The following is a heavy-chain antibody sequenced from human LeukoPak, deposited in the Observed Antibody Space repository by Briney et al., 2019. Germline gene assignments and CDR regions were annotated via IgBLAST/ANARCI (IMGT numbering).Heavy chain of an antibody. CDR3: ARDGYDSSGYYYGFDY. D-gene: IGHD3-22*01. CDR1: GGSISSYY. V-gene: IGHV4-59*01. Sequence: SETLSLTCTVSGGSISSYYWSWIRQPPGKGLEWIGYIYYSGSTNYNPSLKSRVTISVDTSKNQFSLKLSSVTAADTAVYYCARDGYDSSGYYYGFDYWGQGTLVTVSS. CDR2: IYYSGST. J-gene: IGHJ4*02.